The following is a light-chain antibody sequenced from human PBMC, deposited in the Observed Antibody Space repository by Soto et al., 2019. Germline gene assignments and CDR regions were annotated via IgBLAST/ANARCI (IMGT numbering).Light chain of an antibody. CDR3: SSYTSSSTLGV. V-gene: IGLV2-14*03. J-gene: IGLJ1*01. CDR2: DVS. Sequence: QSVLTQPASVSGSPGQSITIPCTGTSSDVGGYNYVSWYQQLPGKAPKLMIYDVSDRPSGVPDRLSGSKSGNTASLTISGLQAEDEADYYCSSYTSSSTLGVFGTGTKVTVL. CDR1: SSDVGGYNY.